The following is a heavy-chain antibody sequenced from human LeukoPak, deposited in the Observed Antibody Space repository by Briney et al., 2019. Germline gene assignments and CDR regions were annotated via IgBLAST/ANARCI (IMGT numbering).Heavy chain of an antibody. V-gene: IGHV1-69*05. D-gene: IGHD4-11*01. J-gene: IGHJ6*03. CDR2: IIPIFGTA. Sequence: SVKVSCKASGGTFSSYAISWVRQAPGQGLEWMGGIIPIFGTANYAQKFQGRVTVTTDESTSTAYMELSSLRSEDTAVYYCARGGDYMDYYYMDVWGKGTTVTVSS. CDR1: GGTFSSYA. CDR3: ARGGDYMDYYYMDV.